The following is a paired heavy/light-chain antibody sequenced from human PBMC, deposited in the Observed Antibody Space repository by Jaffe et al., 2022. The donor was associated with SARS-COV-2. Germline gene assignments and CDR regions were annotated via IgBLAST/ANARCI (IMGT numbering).Light chain of an antibody. Sequence: DIQMTQSPSSLSASVGDRVTITCRASQGISTYLAWLQEKPGKAPKSLIHTASTLQSGVPSKFSGSGSGTDFTLTISSLQPEDFATYYCQQYYEYPLTFGGGTKVEIK. CDR2: TAS. CDR1: QGISTY. J-gene: IGKJ4*01. V-gene: IGKV1-16*02. CDR3: QQYYEYPLT.
Heavy chain of an antibody. CDR3: ARDPVDPDY. V-gene: IGHV3-7*03. Sequence: EVQLVESGGGLVQPGGSLRLSCVGFGFTFRRHWMNWVRRAPGKGLEWVANIKPDGGETYYVDSVEDRFTISRDNAKNSLYLQMDSLRADDTAIYFCARDPVDPDYWGQGTLVTVSS. CDR2: IKPDGGET. J-gene: IGHJ4*02. CDR1: GFTFRRHW. D-gene: IGHD6-19*01.